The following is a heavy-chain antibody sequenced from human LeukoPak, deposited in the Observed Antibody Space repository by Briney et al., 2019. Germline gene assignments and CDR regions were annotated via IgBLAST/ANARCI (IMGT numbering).Heavy chain of an antibody. CDR1: GFTFSQYW. D-gene: IGHD6-13*01. CDR2: ISGSGGST. Sequence: GGSLRLSCAASGFTFSQYWMSWVRQAPGKGLEWVSAISGSGGSTYYADSVKGRFTISRDNSKNTLYRQMNSLRANDTSVYYCAKDRAQLRYGAAAAGLFDYWGQGTLVTVSS. V-gene: IGHV3-23*01. CDR3: AKDRAQLRYGAAAAGLFDY. J-gene: IGHJ4*02.